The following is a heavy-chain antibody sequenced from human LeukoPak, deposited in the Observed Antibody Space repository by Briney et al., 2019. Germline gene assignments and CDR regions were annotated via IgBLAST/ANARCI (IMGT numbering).Heavy chain of an antibody. CDR2: ISYDGSNK. CDR1: GFTFSSYA. V-gene: IGHV3-30-3*01. J-gene: IGHJ6*02. Sequence: GRSLRLSRAASGFTFSSYAMHWVRQAPGKGLEWVAVISYDGSNKYYADSVKGRFTISRDNSKNTLYLQMNSLRAEDTAVYYCARERTGSSSIDYYYGMDVWGQGTTVTVSS. D-gene: IGHD6-6*01. CDR3: ARERTGSSSIDYYYGMDV.